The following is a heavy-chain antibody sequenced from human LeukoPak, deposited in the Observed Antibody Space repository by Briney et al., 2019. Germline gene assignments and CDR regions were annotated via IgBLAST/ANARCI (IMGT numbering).Heavy chain of an antibody. CDR2: IIPIFGTA. Sequence: ASVKVSCKASGGTFSSYAISWVRQAPGQGLEWMGGIIPIFGTANYAQKSQGRVTITTDESTSTAYMELSSLRSEDTAVYYCARGPIMDPNYFDYWGQGTLVTVSS. V-gene: IGHV1-69*05. CDR1: GGTFSSYA. D-gene: IGHD2-8*01. J-gene: IGHJ4*02. CDR3: ARGPIMDPNYFDY.